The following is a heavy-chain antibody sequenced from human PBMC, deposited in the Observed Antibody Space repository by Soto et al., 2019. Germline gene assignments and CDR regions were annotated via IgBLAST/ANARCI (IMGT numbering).Heavy chain of an antibody. J-gene: IGHJ4*02. Sequence: GGSLRLSCAASGFTFSSYAMSWVRQAPGKGLVWVSRINFDGSTTTYADSVKGRFTISRDNARHTVFLQMDSLRVEDTAIYYCARLYDFWSGSALDSWGQGALVTVSS. CDR1: GFTFSSYA. V-gene: IGHV3-74*03. CDR3: ARLYDFWSGSALDS. CDR2: INFDGSTT. D-gene: IGHD3-3*01.